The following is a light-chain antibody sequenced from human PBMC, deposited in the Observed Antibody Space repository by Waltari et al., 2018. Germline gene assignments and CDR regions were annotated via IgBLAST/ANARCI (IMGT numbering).Light chain of an antibody. V-gene: IGKV3-11*01. CDR1: QSVSSY. J-gene: IGKJ2*01. CDR3: QQRSNWPPYT. CDR2: DAS. Sequence: EIVLTQSPATLSLSPGERATLSCRASQSVSSYLAWYQQKPGQAPRPLIYDASNRATGIPARFSGSGSGTDFTLTISSLEPEDVAVYYCQQRSNWPPYTFGQGTKLEIK.